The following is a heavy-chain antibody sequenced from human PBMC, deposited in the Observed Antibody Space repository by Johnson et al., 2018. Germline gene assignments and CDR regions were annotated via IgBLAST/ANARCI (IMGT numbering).Heavy chain of an antibody. V-gene: IGHV3-9*01. D-gene: IGHD6-13*01. CDR3: AKDAAGTRYYYYYYYMDV. Sequence: EVQLLESGGGLVQPGRSLRLSCAASGFTFDDYAMHWVRQAPGKGLEWVSGISWNSGSIGYADSVKGRFTISRDNAKNSLYLQMNSLRAEDTALYYCAKDAAGTRYYYYYYYMDVWGKGTTVTVSS. CDR2: ISWNSGSI. CDR1: GFTFDDYA. J-gene: IGHJ6*03.